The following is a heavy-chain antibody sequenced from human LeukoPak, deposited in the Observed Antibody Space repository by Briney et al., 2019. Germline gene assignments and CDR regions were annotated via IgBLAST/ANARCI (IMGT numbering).Heavy chain of an antibody. CDR3: ARDRSHYDSSGYYDY. CDR1: GFTFSSYA. CDR2: ISYDGSNK. V-gene: IGHV3-30*17. Sequence: GGSLRLSCAPSGFTFSSYAMPWVRQAPGKGLECVAGISYDGSNKYYADSVKGRFTISRDNSKNTMYLQMNSLRAEDTAAYYCARDRSHYDSSGYYDYWGQGNLVTVSS. J-gene: IGHJ4*02. D-gene: IGHD3-22*01.